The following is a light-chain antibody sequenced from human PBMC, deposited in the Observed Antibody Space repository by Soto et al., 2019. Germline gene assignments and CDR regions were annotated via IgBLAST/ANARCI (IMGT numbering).Light chain of an antibody. CDR1: SSNIGSNT. CDR3: AAWDDSLNGYVV. Sequence: QSVLTQPPSASGTPGQRVTISCSGSSSNIGSNTVNWYQQLPGTAPKLLIYSNNQRPSGVPDRFSGSKSGTSASLDISGLQSEDEADYSCAAWDDSLNGYVVFGGGTKVTVL. J-gene: IGLJ2*01. V-gene: IGLV1-44*01. CDR2: SNN.